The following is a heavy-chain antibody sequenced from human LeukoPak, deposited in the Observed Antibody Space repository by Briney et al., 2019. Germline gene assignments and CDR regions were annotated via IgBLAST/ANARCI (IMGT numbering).Heavy chain of an antibody. CDR3: ARQRFLEWYFDY. CDR2: INYSGST. Sequence: SETLSLTCTVSGGSISSSSHYWSWIRQPPGKGLEWIASINYSGSTNYNPSLKSRVTISVDTSKNQFSLKLSSVTAADTAVYYCARQRFLEWYFDYWGQGTLVTVSS. D-gene: IGHD3-3*01. V-gene: IGHV4-39*01. J-gene: IGHJ4*02. CDR1: GGSISSSSHY.